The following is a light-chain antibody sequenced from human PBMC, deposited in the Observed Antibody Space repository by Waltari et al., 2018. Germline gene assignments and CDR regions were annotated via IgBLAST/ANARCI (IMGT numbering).Light chain of an antibody. CDR1: YSNIRSNS. CDR3: QQYYTVPVS. J-gene: IGLJ1*01. CDR2: SNN. V-gene: IGLV1-44*01. Sequence: QSVLTQPPSASGTPGQRGTIACSGSYSNIRSNSVNWYQQLPGTAPKLLMFSNNQRPSGVPDRFSGSGSGTDFTLTIDNLQADDVAIYYCQQYYTVPVSFGPGT.